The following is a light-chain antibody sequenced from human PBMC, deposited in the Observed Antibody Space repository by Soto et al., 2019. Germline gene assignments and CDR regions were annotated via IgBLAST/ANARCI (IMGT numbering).Light chain of an antibody. CDR2: GAS. CDR1: QSVNSN. CDR3: QQYNNWPPWT. V-gene: IGKV3-15*01. J-gene: IGKJ1*01. Sequence: EIVMTQSPATLSVSPGERATLSCRASQSVNSNLAWYQQKPGQAPRLLIHGASTRATGIPARFSGSGSGTDFTLTISSLQSEDFAVYYCQQYNNWPPWTFGQGTKVEIK.